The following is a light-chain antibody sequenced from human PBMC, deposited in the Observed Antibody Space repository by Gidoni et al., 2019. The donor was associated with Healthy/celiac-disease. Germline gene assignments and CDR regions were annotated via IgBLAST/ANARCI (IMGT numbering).Light chain of an antibody. V-gene: IGKV1-5*01. CDR1: QGISSM. J-gene: IGKJ2*01. CDR2: DAS. CDR3: QRYNSHSPNT. Sequence: DIQMTPSPSTLSAVVDRVTIPCRASQGISSMLAWYQQKPGKGPKLLIYDASSLESGVPSRLSGSGSGKELPLTTSSLQPDDFATYYCQRYNSHSPNTFGQGTKLEIK.